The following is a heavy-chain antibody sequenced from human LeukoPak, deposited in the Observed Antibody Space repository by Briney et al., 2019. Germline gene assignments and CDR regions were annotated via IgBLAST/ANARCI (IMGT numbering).Heavy chain of an antibody. J-gene: IGHJ4*02. CDR3: AKDPGGSGYDYTFPLGY. Sequence: GGSLRLSCAASGFTFSSYGMHWVRQAPGKGLEWVAFIRYDGSNEYYADSVKGRFIISRDNSKNTLYLQMNSLRTEDTAVYYCAKDPGGSGYDYTFPLGYWGQGILVTVSS. CDR1: GFTFSSYG. V-gene: IGHV3-30*02. CDR2: IRYDGSNE. D-gene: IGHD5-12*01.